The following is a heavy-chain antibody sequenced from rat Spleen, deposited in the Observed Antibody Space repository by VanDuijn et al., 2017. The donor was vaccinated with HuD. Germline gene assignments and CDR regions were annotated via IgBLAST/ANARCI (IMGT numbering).Heavy chain of an antibody. J-gene: IGHJ3*01. CDR2: ISSGGGGT. CDR3: ARGEFGAPNWFAY. Sequence: EVQLVESGGGLVQPGRSLKLSCTASGFIFSNFGMHWIRQAPTKGLEWVASISSGGGGTYYPDSVKGRFTISRDNAKSTLYLQMDSLRSEDTATYYCARGEFGAPNWFAYWGQGTLVTVSS. D-gene: IGHD4-3*01. V-gene: IGHV5-19*01. CDR1: GFIFSNFG.